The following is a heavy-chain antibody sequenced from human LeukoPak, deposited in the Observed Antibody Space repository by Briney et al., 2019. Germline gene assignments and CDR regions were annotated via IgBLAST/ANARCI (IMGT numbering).Heavy chain of an antibody. V-gene: IGHV3-30*18. CDR1: GFTFSSYG. D-gene: IGHD2-2*01. CDR3: AKDLLVRYCSSTSCYSRGSVYMDV. J-gene: IGHJ6*02. CDR2: ISYDGSNK. Sequence: GRSLRLSCAASGFTFSSYGMHWVRQAPGKGLEWVAVISYDGSNKYYADSVKGRFTISRDNSKNTLYLQMNSLRAEDTAVYYCAKDLLVRYCSSTSCYSRGSVYMDVWGQGTTVTVSS.